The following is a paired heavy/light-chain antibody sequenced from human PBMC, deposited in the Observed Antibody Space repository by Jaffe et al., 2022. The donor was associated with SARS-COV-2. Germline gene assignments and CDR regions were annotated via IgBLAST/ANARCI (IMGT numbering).Heavy chain of an antibody. V-gene: IGHV3-30-3*01. J-gene: IGHJ4*02. CDR1: GFTFNSDD. CDR2: ISYDGSNR. Sequence: QVQLVESGGGVVQPGRSLRLSCEASGFTFNSDDMHWVRQAPGKGLEWVAVISYDGSNRYYADSVKGRFTISRDNSKNTMYLQMNSLRPEDTAVYYCARVVLSTVTGHGQYFDCWGQGSLVAVSS. CDR3: ARVVLSTVTGHGQYFDC. D-gene: IGHD4-4*01.
Light chain of an antibody. CDR2: GAS. Sequence: IVMTQSPATLSVSPGERATLSCRASQSVSSNLAWYQQKPGQAPRLLIYGASTRATDIPARFSGSGSGTEFTLTISGLQSEDFAVYYCQQYTSWYTFGQGTRLEIK. CDR1: QSVSSN. V-gene: IGKV3-15*01. J-gene: IGKJ2*01. CDR3: QQYTSWYT.